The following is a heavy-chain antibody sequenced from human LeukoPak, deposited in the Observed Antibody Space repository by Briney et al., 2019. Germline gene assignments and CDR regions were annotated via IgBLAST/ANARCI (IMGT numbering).Heavy chain of an antibody. CDR1: GYTFTSYG. V-gene: IGHV1-18*01. CDR3: ARGGRYCSSTSCHRVWFEP. Sequence: ASVKVSCKASGYTFTSYGISWVRQAPGQGLEWMGWISAYNGNTNYAQKLQGRVTMTTDTSTSTAYMELRSLRSDDTAVYYCARGGRYCSSTSCHRVWFEPWGQGTLVTVSS. J-gene: IGHJ5*02. D-gene: IGHD2-2*01. CDR2: ISAYNGNT.